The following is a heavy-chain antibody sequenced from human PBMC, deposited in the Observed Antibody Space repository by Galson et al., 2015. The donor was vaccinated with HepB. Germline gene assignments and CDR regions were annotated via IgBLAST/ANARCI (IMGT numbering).Heavy chain of an antibody. CDR2: IQEDGSEK. CDR3: ARDQWRIFDY. J-gene: IGHJ4*02. V-gene: IGHV3-7*03. D-gene: IGHD2-8*01. Sequence: SLRLSCAASGLTFSNYWMGWVRQAPGKGLEWVANIQEDGSEKYYVDSVRGRFTISRDNAKNSLYLQINSLRAEDTAVYYCARDQWRIFDYWGQGTLVTVSS. CDR1: GLTFSNYW.